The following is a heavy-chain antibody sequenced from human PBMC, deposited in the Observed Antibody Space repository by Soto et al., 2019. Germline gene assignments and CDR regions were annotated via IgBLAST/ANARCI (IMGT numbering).Heavy chain of an antibody. V-gene: IGHV1-69*02. J-gene: IGHJ4*02. CDR3: ASSYGSGYRAFHY. CDR2: INPILSMS. Sequence: QVQLVQSGAEVKRPGSSVKVSCKASGDTFTFYSINWVRQAPGLGLEWMGRINPILSMSNYAQRFQGRVTKTADKSTSTAYMDLSSLRSEDTAIYYCASSYGSGYRAFHYWGQGALVTVSS. CDR1: GDTFTFYS. D-gene: IGHD3-10*01.